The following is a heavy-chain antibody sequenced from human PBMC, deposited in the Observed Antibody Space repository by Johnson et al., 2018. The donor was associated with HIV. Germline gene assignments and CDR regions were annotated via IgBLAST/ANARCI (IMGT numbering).Heavy chain of an antibody. CDR3: AKDLQDYYDSSGHDAFDI. D-gene: IGHD3-22*01. J-gene: IGHJ3*02. V-gene: IGHV3-30*18. Sequence: QVQLVESGGGGVQPGRSLRLSCAASGFTFSSYGMHWVRQAPGKGLEWVAVISYDGSNKYYADSVKGRFTISRDNSKNTLYLQMNSLRAEDTAVYYCAKDLQDYYDSSGHDAFDIWGQGIMVTVSS. CDR2: ISYDGSNK. CDR1: GFTFSSYG.